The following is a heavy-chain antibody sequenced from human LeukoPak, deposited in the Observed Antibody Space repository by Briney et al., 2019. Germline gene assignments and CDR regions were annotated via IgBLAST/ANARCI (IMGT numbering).Heavy chain of an antibody. CDR2: ISYDGSNK. J-gene: IGHJ4*02. Sequence: GGSLRLSCAASGFTFSSYAMHWVRQAPGKGLEWVAVISYDGSNKYYADSVKGRFTISRDNSKNMLYLQMNSLRAEDTALYYCGKGGHCSDIVCQTKDVGGGYVQHWGQGTGVT. V-gene: IGHV3-30*04. CDR3: GKGGHCSDIVCQTKDVGGGYVQH. D-gene: IGHD3-16*01. CDR1: GFTFSSYA.